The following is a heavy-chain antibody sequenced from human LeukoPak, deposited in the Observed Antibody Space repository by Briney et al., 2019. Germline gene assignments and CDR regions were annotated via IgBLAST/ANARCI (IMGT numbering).Heavy chain of an antibody. D-gene: IGHD2-2*01. Sequence: GGSLRLSCAASGFTSSSYAMSWVRQAPGKGLEWVSAISGSGGSTYNADSVKGRFTISRDNSKNTLYLQMNSLRAEDTAVYYCANLFKDIVVVPAVPFDYWGQGTLVTVSS. V-gene: IGHV3-23*01. CDR2: ISGSGGST. J-gene: IGHJ4*02. CDR1: GFTSSSYA. CDR3: ANLFKDIVVVPAVPFDY.